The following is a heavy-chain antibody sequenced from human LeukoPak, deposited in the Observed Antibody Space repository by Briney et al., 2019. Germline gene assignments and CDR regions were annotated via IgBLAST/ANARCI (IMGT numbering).Heavy chain of an antibody. J-gene: IGHJ5*02. D-gene: IGHD2-2*01. CDR2: ISSSSSYI. Sequence: GGSLRLSCAASGFTFSSYAMHWVRQAPGKGLEWVSSISSSSSYIYYADSVKGRFTISRDNAKNSLYLQMNSLRAEDTAVYYCARGCSSTNWFDPWGQGTLVTVSS. CDR3: ARGCSSTNWFDP. V-gene: IGHV3-21*01. CDR1: GFTFSSYA.